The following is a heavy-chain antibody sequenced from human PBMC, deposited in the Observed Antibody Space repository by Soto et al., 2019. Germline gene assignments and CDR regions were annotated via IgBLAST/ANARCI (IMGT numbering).Heavy chain of an antibody. J-gene: IGHJ6*02. CDR3: AKDRYSSPFMRYYYYGMDV. CDR2: ISYDGSNK. D-gene: IGHD6-6*01. CDR1: GFTFSSYG. V-gene: IGHV3-30*18. Sequence: GSLRLSCAASGFTFSSYGMHWVRQAPGKGLEWVAVISYDGSNKYYADSVKGRFTISRDNSKNTLYLQMNSLRAEDTAVYYCAKDRYSSPFMRYYYYGMDVWGQGTTVTVSS.